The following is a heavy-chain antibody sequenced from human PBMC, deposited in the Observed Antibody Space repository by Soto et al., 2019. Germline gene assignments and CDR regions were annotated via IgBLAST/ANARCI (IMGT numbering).Heavy chain of an antibody. CDR3: ARSPYFCTSNCFDF. V-gene: IGHV3-64*01. J-gene: IGHJ4*02. D-gene: IGHD2-2*01. CDR2: ISSNGGNT. CDR1: GFTFRSYA. Sequence: GGSLRLSCAASGFTFRSYAMHWVRQAPGKGLEYVSAISSNGGNTYYANSVKGRFSISRDNSKNTLYLQMDSLRVEDMAVYYCARSPYFCTSNCFDFWGQGTLVTVSS.